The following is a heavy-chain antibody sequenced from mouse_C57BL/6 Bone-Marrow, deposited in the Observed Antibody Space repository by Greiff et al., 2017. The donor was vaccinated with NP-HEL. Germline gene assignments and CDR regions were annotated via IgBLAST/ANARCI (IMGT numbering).Heavy chain of an antibody. J-gene: IGHJ2*01. CDR1: GFTFSSYT. CDR3: AIQTGYPFDY. Sequence: EVKLVESGGGLVKPGGSLKLSCAASGFTFSSYTMSWVRQTPEKRLEWVATISGGGGNTYYPDSVKGRFTITRDNAKTTLYLQSSSLGSEYTALYYCAIQTGYPFDYWGQGTTLTVSS. CDR2: ISGGGGNT. D-gene: IGHD2-2*01. V-gene: IGHV5-9*01.